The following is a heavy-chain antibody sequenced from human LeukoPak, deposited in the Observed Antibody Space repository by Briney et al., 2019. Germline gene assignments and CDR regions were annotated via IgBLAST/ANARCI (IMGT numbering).Heavy chain of an antibody. Sequence: SETLSLTCAVYGGSFSGYYWSWIRQPPGKGLEWIGEINHSGSTNYNPSLKSRVTISVDTSKNQFSLKLSSVTAADTAVYYCARVREMRVYFDYWGQGTLVTVSS. CDR3: ARVREMRVYFDY. J-gene: IGHJ4*02. D-gene: IGHD5-24*01. V-gene: IGHV4-34*01. CDR1: GGSFSGYY. CDR2: INHSGST.